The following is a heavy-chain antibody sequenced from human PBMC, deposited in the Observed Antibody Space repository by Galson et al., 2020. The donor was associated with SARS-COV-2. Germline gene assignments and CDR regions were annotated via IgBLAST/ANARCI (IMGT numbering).Heavy chain of an antibody. CDR3: ARDMGSGIGAPHKCYYYGMDV. D-gene: IGHD1-26*01. CDR1: GFTFSSFA. Sequence: GESLKISCVGSGFTFSSFAMHWVRQAPGKGLEWVAVVSYDETNKYYADSVQGRFIISRDNSKNRMYLQMSSLRPEDTAVYYCARDMGSGIGAPHKCYYYGMDVWGQGTTVTVSS. V-gene: IGHV3-30-3*01. J-gene: IGHJ6*02. CDR2: VSYDETNK.